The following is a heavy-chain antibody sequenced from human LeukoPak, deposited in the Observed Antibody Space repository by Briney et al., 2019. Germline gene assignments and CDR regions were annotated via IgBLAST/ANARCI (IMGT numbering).Heavy chain of an antibody. Sequence: GGFLRLSCAASGFTFDDYGMSWVSQAPGKGLEWVSGINWNGGSTGYADSVKGRFTISRDNAKNSLYLQMNSLRAEDTALYYCARRRRTTVTTGYYYYMDVRGKGTTVTVSS. V-gene: IGHV3-20*04. CDR3: ARRRRTTVTTGYYYYMDV. CDR2: INWNGGST. D-gene: IGHD4-17*01. J-gene: IGHJ6*03. CDR1: GFTFDDYG.